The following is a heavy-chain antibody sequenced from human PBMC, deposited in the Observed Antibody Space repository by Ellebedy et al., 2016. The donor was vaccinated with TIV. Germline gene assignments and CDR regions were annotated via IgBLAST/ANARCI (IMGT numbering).Heavy chain of an antibody. CDR2: ITPTFGTT. V-gene: IGHV1-69*06. J-gene: IGHJ6*01. CDR1: GDTFLSYA. D-gene: IGHD2-15*01. CDR3: AISKALRDGYYGMDV. Sequence: AASVKVSCKASGDTFLSYAITWARLAPRQGLEWMGGITPTFGTTHYAQQFQGRVTITADKSTATAYMELRGLRSEDTAVYYCAISKALRDGYYGMDVWGQGTTVTVSS.